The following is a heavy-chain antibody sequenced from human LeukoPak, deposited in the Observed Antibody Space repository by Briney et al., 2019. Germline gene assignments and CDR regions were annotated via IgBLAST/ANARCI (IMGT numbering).Heavy chain of an antibody. V-gene: IGHV1-2*04. D-gene: IGHD2-8*01. Sequence: GASVKVSCKASGYTFTGYYMHWVRQAPGQGLEWMGWINPNSGGTNYAQKFQGWVTMTRDTSISTAYMELSRLRSDDTAVYYCGRSQMDYYGMDVWGQGTTVTVSS. CDR2: INPNSGGT. CDR1: GYTFTGYY. CDR3: GRSQMDYYGMDV. J-gene: IGHJ6*02.